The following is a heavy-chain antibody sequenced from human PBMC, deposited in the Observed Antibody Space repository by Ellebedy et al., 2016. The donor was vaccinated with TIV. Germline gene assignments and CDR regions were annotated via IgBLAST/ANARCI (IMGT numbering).Heavy chain of an antibody. V-gene: IGHV3-33*01. CDR3: AGRPCTSCYLGRLNWFDP. J-gene: IGHJ5*02. CDR2: IWYDGSNK. Sequence: GGSLRLXCAASGFTFSSYGMHWVRQAPGKGLEWVAVIWYDGSNKYYADSVKGRFTISRDNSKNTLYLQMNSLRAEDTAVYYCAGRPCTSCYLGRLNWFDPWGQGTLVTVSS. CDR1: GFTFSSYG. D-gene: IGHD2-2*01.